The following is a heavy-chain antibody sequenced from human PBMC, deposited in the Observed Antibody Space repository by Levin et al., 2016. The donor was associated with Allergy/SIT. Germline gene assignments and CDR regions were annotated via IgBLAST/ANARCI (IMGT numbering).Heavy chain of an antibody. CDR2: ISYDGSNK. Sequence: VRQAPGKGLEWVAVISYDGSNKYYADSVKGRFTISRDNSKNTLYLQMNSLRAEDTAVYYCAKGDLDTAMVTYYFDYWGQGTLVTVSS. D-gene: IGHD5-18*01. V-gene: IGHV3-30*18. CDR3: AKGDLDTAMVTYYFDY. J-gene: IGHJ4*02.